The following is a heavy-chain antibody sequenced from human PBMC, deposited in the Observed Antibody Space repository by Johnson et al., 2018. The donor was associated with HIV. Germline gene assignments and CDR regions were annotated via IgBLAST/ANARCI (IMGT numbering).Heavy chain of an antibody. CDR2: MSYDGINT. V-gene: IGHV3-30*14. Sequence: QVQLVESGGGVVQPGRSLRLSCAASGFTLSSYWMSWVRQAPGKGLEWVAVMSYDGINTYYADSVKGRFTISRDHSKNTLYLQMNSLRPEDTAVYYCARDSSNSFRFEMYACDIWGQGTMVTVSS. J-gene: IGHJ3*02. CDR3: ARDSSNSFRFEMYACDI. D-gene: IGHD6-6*01. CDR1: GFTLSSYW.